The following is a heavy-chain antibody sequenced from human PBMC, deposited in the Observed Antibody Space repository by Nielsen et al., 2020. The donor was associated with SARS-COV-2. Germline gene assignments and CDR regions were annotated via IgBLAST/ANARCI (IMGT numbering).Heavy chain of an antibody. CDR2: ISHSGNYM. CDR3: ARTGRNMVNYYGMDV. CDR1: GFTFSDYY. J-gene: IGHJ6*02. D-gene: IGHD5-18*01. V-gene: IGHV3-11*03. Sequence: GESLKISCAASGFTFSDYYMSWIRQAPGKGLEWVSYISHSGNYMIYADSVKGRLTNSRDNARNSVYLQMNSLGAEDTAVYYCARTGRNMVNYYGMDVWGQGTTVTVSS.